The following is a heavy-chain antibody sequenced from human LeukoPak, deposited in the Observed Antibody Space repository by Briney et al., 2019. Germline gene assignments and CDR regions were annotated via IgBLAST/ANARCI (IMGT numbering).Heavy chain of an antibody. CDR1: GGSISTYY. CDR2: IYYTGST. CDR3: AREDRFKAGYYYYYYMDV. D-gene: IGHD3-16*01. V-gene: IGHV4-59*12. Sequence: SETLSLTCTVSGGSISTYYWTWIRQPPGKGLEWIGYIYYTGSTNYIPSLKRRVTISVDTSKNQFSLKLSSVTAADTAVYYCAREDRFKAGYYYYYYMDVWGKGTTVTVSS. J-gene: IGHJ6*03.